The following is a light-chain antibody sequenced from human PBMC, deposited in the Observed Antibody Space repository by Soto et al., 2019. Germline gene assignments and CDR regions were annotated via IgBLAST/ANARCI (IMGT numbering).Light chain of an antibody. CDR2: DAS. Sequence: EIVLTQSPATLPLSPGARATLSCRASQSVINYIAWYQQKPGQAPRLLLSDASNRATGIPARFSGSGSGTAFTLTISSLEPEDFAVYYWQQRSNWPRTFGQGTKVEIK. J-gene: IGKJ2*01. V-gene: IGKV3-11*01. CDR1: QSVINY. CDR3: QQRSNWPRT.